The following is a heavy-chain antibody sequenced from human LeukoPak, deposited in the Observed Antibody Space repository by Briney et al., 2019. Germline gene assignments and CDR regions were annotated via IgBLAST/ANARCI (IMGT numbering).Heavy chain of an antibody. J-gene: IGHJ4*02. Sequence: PGRSLRLSCAASGFTFSSYSMNWVRQAPGKGLEWVSSISSSSSYIYYADSVKGRFTISRDNAKNSLYLQMNSLRAEDTAVYYCARDYDFWSGYQTNYFDYWGQGTLVTVSS. CDR3: ARDYDFWSGYQTNYFDY. D-gene: IGHD3-3*01. V-gene: IGHV3-21*01. CDR2: ISSSSSYI. CDR1: GFTFSSYS.